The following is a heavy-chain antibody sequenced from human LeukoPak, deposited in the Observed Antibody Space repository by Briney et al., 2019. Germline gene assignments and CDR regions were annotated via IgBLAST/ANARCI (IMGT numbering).Heavy chain of an antibody. CDR3: ASPGYSSGWYDY. CDR1: GYSISSGYY. Sequence: SETLSLTCAVSGYSISSGYYWGWIRQPPGKGLGWIGSIYHSGSTYYNPSLKSRVTISVDTSKNQFSLKLSSVTAADTAVYYCASPGYSSGWYDYWGQGTLVTVSS. D-gene: IGHD6-19*01. V-gene: IGHV4-38-2*01. CDR2: IYHSGST. J-gene: IGHJ4*02.